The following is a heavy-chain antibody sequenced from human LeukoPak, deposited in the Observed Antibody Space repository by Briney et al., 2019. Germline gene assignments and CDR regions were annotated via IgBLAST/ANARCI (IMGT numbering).Heavy chain of an antibody. CDR2: ISGSGGST. D-gene: IGHD7-27*01. Sequence: PGGSLRLSCAASGFTFSSYAMSWVRQAPGKGLEWVSAISGSGGSTYYADSVKGRFTISRDNSKNTLYLQMNSLRAEDTAVYYCAKMGTFPLGSAMRFDPWGQGTLVTVSS. J-gene: IGHJ5*02. V-gene: IGHV3-23*01. CDR1: GFTFSSYA. CDR3: AKMGTFPLGSAMRFDP.